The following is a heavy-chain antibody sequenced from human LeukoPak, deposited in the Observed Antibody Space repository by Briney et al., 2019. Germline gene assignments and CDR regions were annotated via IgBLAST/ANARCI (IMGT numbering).Heavy chain of an antibody. Sequence: GASVKVSCKASGYTFTGYYMHWVRQAPGQGLGWLGWINPNSGGTNYSQKFQGRVTMTRDTSISTAYMELSRLRSDDTAVYYCASIGYCSSTSCYTFDYYYYMDVWGKGTTVTVSS. J-gene: IGHJ6*03. CDR1: GYTFTGYY. V-gene: IGHV1-2*02. CDR3: ASIGYCSSTSCYTFDYYYYMDV. D-gene: IGHD2-2*02. CDR2: INPNSGGT.